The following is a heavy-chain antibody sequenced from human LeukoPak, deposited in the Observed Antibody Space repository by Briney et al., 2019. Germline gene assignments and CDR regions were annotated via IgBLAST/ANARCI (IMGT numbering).Heavy chain of an antibody. D-gene: IGHD6-13*01. CDR2: INPRGDAT. Sequence: GASVKVSCKASGNTFIGYWIHWVRQAPGQGLEWMGAINPRGDATIGAQKFQGRVTTTRDTSTSTVYIELSSLRSEDTAVYYCAREGQQVKHFDYWGQGTLVTVSS. CDR3: AREGQQVKHFDY. J-gene: IGHJ4*02. CDR1: GNTFIGYW. V-gene: IGHV1-46*01.